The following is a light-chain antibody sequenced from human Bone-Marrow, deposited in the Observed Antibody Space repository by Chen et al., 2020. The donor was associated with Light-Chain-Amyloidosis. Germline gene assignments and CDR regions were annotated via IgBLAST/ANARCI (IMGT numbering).Light chain of an antibody. V-gene: IGLV2-14*01. J-gene: IGLJ1*01. Sequence: QSALTQPASVSGSPGQSISISCTGTSSDVGGDNHVSWYQQHPAKAPKLIIYDVTNRPSWVPNRFSGSKSDNTASLTITGLQAEDEADYFCSSYTITNTLVFGSGTRVTVL. CDR2: DVT. CDR1: SSDVGGDNH. CDR3: SSYTITNTLV.